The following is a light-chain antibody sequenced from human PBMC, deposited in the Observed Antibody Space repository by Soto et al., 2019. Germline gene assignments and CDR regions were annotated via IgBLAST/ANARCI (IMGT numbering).Light chain of an antibody. Sequence: QSVLTQPPSASGTPGQRVTISCSGSSSNIGSNYVYWYQQLPGTAPKLLIYSHNYRPSGVPDRFSGSKSGTSASLAISGLRSEDEADYYCAAWDDSLRGGVFGGGTKLTVL. V-gene: IGLV1-47*02. CDR1: SSNIGSNY. CDR3: AAWDDSLRGGV. CDR2: SHN. J-gene: IGLJ3*02.